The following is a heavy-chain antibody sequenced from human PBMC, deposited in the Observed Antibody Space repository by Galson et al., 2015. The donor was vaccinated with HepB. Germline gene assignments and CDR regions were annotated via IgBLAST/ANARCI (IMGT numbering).Heavy chain of an antibody. CDR2: ISYDGSNK. V-gene: IGHV3-30-3*01. Sequence: SLRLSCAASGFTFSSYAMHWVRQAPGKGLEWVAVISYDGSNKYYADSVKGRFTISRDNSKNTLYLQMNSLRAEDTAVYYCARDGEGSVLLWFGEFHYWGQGTLVTVSS. CDR1: GFTFSSYA. D-gene: IGHD3-10*01. CDR3: ARDGEGSVLLWFGEFHY. J-gene: IGHJ4*02.